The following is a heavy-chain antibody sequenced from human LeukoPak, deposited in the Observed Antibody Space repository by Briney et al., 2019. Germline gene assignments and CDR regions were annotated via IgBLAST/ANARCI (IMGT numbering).Heavy chain of an antibody. CDR1: GFTFSSYG. CDR3: ARGQAQQWLVSPWNYYYMDV. J-gene: IGHJ6*03. D-gene: IGHD6-19*01. V-gene: IGHV3-30*02. Sequence: GGSLRLSCAASGFTFSSYGMHWVRQAPGKGLEWVAFIRYDGSNKYYADSVKGRFTISRDNSKNTLYLQMNSLRAEDTAVYYCARGQAQQWLVSPWNYYYMDVWGKGTTVTISS. CDR2: IRYDGSNK.